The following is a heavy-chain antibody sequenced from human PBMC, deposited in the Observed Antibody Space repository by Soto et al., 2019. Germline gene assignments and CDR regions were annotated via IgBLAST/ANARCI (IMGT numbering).Heavy chain of an antibody. CDR1: GFTVSSSA. CDR3: AKDRGSGGIVAGTPDY. J-gene: IGHJ4*02. Sequence: GGSLRLSCAASGFTVSSSAMIWVRQAPGKGLEWVATFSAGGSRYYADSVKGRFTISRNSSQNTLYLQMNGLRAEDTALYYCAKDRGSGGIVAGTPDYWGQGTLVTVSS. CDR2: FSAGGSR. D-gene: IGHD6-19*01. V-gene: IGHV3-23*01.